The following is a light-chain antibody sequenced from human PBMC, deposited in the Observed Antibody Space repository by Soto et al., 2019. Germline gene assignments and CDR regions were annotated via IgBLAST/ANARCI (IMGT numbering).Light chain of an antibody. CDR2: AAS. J-gene: IGKJ1*01. Sequence: DIQMTQSPSSLSASAGDRVTITCRASQSIGHSLNWYQQKPGKAPKPLIYAASSLQSGVPSRFSGSGSGTYFTLTISSLQPDDFATYYCQQSSITPPTFGQGTKVEI. V-gene: IGKV1-39*01. CDR1: QSIGHS. CDR3: QQSSITPPT.